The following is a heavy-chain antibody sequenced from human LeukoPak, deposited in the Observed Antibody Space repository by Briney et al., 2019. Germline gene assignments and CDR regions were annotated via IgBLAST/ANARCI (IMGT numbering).Heavy chain of an antibody. J-gene: IGHJ4*02. CDR2: ISGSGGST. CDR1: GFTFSNYA. Sequence: RAGGSLRLSCVASGFTFSNYAMSWVRQAPGKGLEWVSGISGSGGSTYYADSVKGRFTISRDNSKNTLYLQMNSLTDEDTAVYYCAKKWGVGTTTLDYFDYWGQGTLVTVSS. CDR3: AKKWGVGTTTLDYFDY. D-gene: IGHD1-26*01. V-gene: IGHV3-23*01.